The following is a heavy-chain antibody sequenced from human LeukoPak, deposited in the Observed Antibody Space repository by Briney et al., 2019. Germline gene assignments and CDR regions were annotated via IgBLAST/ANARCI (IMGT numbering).Heavy chain of an antibody. CDR1: GYTFTGYY. V-gene: IGHV1-2*02. J-gene: IGHJ3*02. D-gene: IGHD3-10*01. Sequence: ASVKVSCKASGYTFTGYYMHWVRQAPGQGLEWMGWINPNSGGTNYAQKFQGRVTMTRDTSISTAYMELSRPRSDDTAVYYCARVRGSGSYFKASAFDIWGQGTMVTVSS. CDR3: ARVRGSGSYFKASAFDI. CDR2: INPNSGGT.